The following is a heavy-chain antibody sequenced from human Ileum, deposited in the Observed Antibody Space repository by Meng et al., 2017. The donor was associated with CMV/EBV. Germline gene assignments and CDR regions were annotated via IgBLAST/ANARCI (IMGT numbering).Heavy chain of an antibody. V-gene: IGHV1-69*05. CDR1: GGTFRNYA. CDR3: ARDGIEVPMGV. J-gene: IGHJ6*02. D-gene: IGHD6-19*01. CDR2: IVPLSGIP. Sequence: SVKVSCKASGGTFRNYAVSWVRQAPGQGLEWMGGIVPLSGIPNYSQKFQGRVTINTDESTTTAYMELSSLRSDDTALYFCARDGIEVPMGVWGQGTTVTVSS.